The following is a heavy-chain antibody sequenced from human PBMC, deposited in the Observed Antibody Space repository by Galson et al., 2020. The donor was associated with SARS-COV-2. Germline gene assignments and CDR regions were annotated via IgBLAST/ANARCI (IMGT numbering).Heavy chain of an antibody. J-gene: IGHJ4*02. Sequence: SETLSLTCTVSGDSISNGPYYWTWIRQPAGRGLEWIGRIYKNGRTDYSPSLWSQVTMSEDKSKNRFSLNLNSVTAADTAVYYCARHYGSAKSPPDYWGQGTPVTVSS. D-gene: IGHD2-2*01. CDR2: IYKNGRT. V-gene: IGHV4-61*02. CDR1: GDSISNGPYY. CDR3: ARHYGSAKSPPDY.